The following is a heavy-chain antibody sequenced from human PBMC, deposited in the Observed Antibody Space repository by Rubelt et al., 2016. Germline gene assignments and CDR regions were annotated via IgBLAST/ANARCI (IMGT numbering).Heavy chain of an antibody. CDR1: GGSISSYY. J-gene: IGHJ3*02. CDR3: ARHYYDTDDAFDI. D-gene: IGHD3-22*01. Sequence: GGSISSYYWSWIRQPPGKGLEWIGYIYYSGSTNYNPSLKSRVTISVDTSKNQFSLKLSSVTAADTAVYYCARHYYDTDDAFDIWGQGTMVTVSS. CDR2: IYYSGST. V-gene: IGHV4-59*08.